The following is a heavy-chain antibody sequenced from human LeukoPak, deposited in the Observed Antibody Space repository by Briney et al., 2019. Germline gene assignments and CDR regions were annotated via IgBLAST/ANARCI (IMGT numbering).Heavy chain of an antibody. V-gene: IGHV1-18*01. Sequence: GASVKVSCKASGYTFTSYGISWVRQAPGRGLEWMGWISAYNGNTNYAQKLQGRVTMTTDTSTSTAYMELRSLRSDDTAVYYCARYRRYYGSGSYYNVEPFDYWGQGTLVTVSS. CDR2: ISAYNGNT. CDR1: GYTFTSYG. D-gene: IGHD3-10*01. CDR3: ARYRRYYGSGSYYNVEPFDY. J-gene: IGHJ4*02.